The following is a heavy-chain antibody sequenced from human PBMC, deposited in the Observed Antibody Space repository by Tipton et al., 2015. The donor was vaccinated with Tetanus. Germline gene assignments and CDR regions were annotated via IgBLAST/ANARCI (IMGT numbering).Heavy chain of an antibody. CDR3: ARVPGAGVGYCSGGNCHYFDY. CDR2: LYTDGRT. Sequence: VQLVQSGGGLIQPGGSLKLSCAASGIAVSGNYWSWVRQAPGKGLEWVSLLYTDGRTYYADSVKGRFTISRDNAKNSLYLQMNSLRAEDSARYYCARVPGAGVGYCSGGNCHYFDYWGQGTLVTVSS. V-gene: IGHV3-53*01. J-gene: IGHJ4*02. D-gene: IGHD2-15*01. CDR1: GIAVSGNY.